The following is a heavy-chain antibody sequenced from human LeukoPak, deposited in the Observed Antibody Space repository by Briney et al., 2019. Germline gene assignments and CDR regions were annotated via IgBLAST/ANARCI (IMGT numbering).Heavy chain of an antibody. CDR1: GFTVNSNY. Sequence: GGSLRLSCAASGFTVNSNYMSWVRQAPGKGLEWVSVIYSGGSTYYADSVKGRFTISRDNSKNTLYLQMNSLRAEDTAVYYCARDDPFSIRDYWGQGTLVTVSS. CDR3: ARDDPFSIRDY. CDR2: IYSGGST. J-gene: IGHJ4*02. V-gene: IGHV3-66*02. D-gene: IGHD4-17*01.